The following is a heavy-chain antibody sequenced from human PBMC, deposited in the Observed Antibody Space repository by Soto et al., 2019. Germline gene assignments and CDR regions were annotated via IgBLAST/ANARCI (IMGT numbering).Heavy chain of an antibody. Sequence: GESLKISCKGSGYSFTSYWIGWVRQMPGKGLEWMGIIYPGDSDTRYSPSFQGQVTISADKSISTAYLQWSSLKASDTAMYYCARVVVVTAIPGAFDIWGQGTMVTVSS. D-gene: IGHD2-21*02. CDR1: GYSFTSYW. J-gene: IGHJ3*02. V-gene: IGHV5-51*01. CDR2: IYPGDSDT. CDR3: ARVVVVTAIPGAFDI.